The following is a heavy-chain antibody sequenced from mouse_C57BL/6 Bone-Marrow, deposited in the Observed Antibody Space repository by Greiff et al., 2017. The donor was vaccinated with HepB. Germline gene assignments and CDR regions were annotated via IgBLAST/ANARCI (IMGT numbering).Heavy chain of an antibody. D-gene: IGHD2-1*01. V-gene: IGHV5-12*01. Sequence: DVHLVESGGGLVQPGGSLKLSCAASGFTFSDYYMYWVRQTPEKRLEWVAYISNGGGSTYYPDTVKGRFTISRDKAKNTLYLQMSRLKSEDTAMYYCTRQIYYGTPYAIDYWGQGSSVTVSS. CDR1: GFTFSDYY. CDR3: TRQIYYGTPYAIDY. J-gene: IGHJ4*01. CDR2: ISNGGGST.